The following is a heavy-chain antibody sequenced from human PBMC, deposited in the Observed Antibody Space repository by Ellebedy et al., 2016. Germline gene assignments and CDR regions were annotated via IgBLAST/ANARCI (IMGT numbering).Heavy chain of an antibody. CDR3: ARETGGGGTGGGGPVTANYYFDN. V-gene: IGHV1-2*02. D-gene: IGHD2-21*02. CDR1: GYTFSDYH. Sequence: ASVKVSXXVSGYTFSDYHIHWVRQAPGKGLEWMGWINPHSGGANSAQKFQGRVTMTRDTSISTAYMDLSWLTSDDTAMYYCARETGGGGTGGGGPVTANYYFDNWGQGTLVTVSS. CDR2: INPHSGGA. J-gene: IGHJ4*02.